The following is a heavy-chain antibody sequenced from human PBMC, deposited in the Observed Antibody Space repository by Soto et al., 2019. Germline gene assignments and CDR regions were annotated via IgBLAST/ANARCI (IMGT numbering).Heavy chain of an antibody. CDR3: ARLGSLLQPIDT. D-gene: IGHD3-10*01. CDR1: GYTFTNYW. J-gene: IGHJ5*02. Sequence: GESLKISCQASGYTFTNYWIGWVRQMPGRGLEWVGLIFPRDSDTRYSASFEGQVTISTDISIATAYLHWRSLEAPDTATYFCARLGSLLQPIDTWGQGTPGTGSS. V-gene: IGHV5-51*01. CDR2: IFPRDSDT.